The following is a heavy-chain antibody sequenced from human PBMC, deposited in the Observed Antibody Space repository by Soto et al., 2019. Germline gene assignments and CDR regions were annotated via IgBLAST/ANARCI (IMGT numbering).Heavy chain of an antibody. J-gene: IGHJ3*02. CDR2: ISSSSSYI. Sequence: GGSLRLSCAASGFTFSSYSMNWVRQAPGKGLEWVSSISSSSSYIYYADSVKGRFTISRDNAKNSLYLQMNSLRAEDTAVYYCARDPGRVGADAFDIWGQGTMVTVSS. D-gene: IGHD1-26*01. V-gene: IGHV3-21*01. CDR1: GFTFSSYS. CDR3: ARDPGRVGADAFDI.